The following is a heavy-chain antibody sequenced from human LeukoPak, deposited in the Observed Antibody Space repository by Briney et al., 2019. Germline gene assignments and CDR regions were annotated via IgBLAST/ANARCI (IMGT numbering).Heavy chain of an antibody. V-gene: IGHV3-49*04. D-gene: IGHD3-10*01. CDR1: GFTFGDYV. J-gene: IGHJ6*03. Sequence: GGSLGLSCTGSGFTFGDYVMNWVRKAPGKGLEWVGSIRSKAYDETTEYAASVKGRFTISRDDSKSIADLQMNSLKTEDTAVYYCTPGSMDVWGRGTTVTVSS. CDR2: IRSKAYDETT. CDR3: TPGSMDV.